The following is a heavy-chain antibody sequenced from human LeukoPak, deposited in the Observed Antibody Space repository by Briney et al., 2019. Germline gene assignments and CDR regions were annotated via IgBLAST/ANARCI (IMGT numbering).Heavy chain of an antibody. D-gene: IGHD6-13*01. CDR2: IIPIFGTA. CDR1: GGTFSSYA. CDR3: ARGLPRQQLVPLYYYYYMDV. V-gene: IGHV1-69*05. J-gene: IGHJ6*03. Sequence: GASVKVSCKASGGTFSSYAISWVRQAPGQGLEWMGRIIPIFGTANYAQKFQGRVTITTDESTSTAYMELSSLRSEDTAVYYCARGLPRQQLVPLYYYYYMDVWGKGTTVTVSS.